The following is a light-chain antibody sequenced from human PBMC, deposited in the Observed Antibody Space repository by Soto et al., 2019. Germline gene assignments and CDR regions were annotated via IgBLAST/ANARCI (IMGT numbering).Light chain of an antibody. J-gene: IGKJ1*01. CDR2: TAS. CDR3: QHFNSYPWT. Sequence: DIQRTQSPSSLSAAVGDRVTITCRASQSISSYLNWYQQKPGKAPKLLIYTASILQTGVPSRFSGRGSGTDFTLTISSLQPEDFATYYCQHFNSYPWTFGQGTKVDIK. V-gene: IGKV1-39*01. CDR1: QSISSY.